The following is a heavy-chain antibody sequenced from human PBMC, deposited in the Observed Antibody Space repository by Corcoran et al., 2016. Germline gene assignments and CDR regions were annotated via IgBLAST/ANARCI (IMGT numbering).Heavy chain of an antibody. CDR2: SIPIFGTA. J-gene: IGHJ6*02. V-gene: IGHV1-69*01. D-gene: IGHD3-3*01. Sequence: QVQLVQSGAEVKKPGSSVKVSCKASGGTFSSYAISWVRQAPGQGLEWMGGSIPIFGTANYAQKFQGRVTITADESTSTAYMELSSLRSEDTAVYYCARVSQQSFWSDYYYYGMDVWGQGTTVTVSS. CDR1: GGTFSSYA. CDR3: ARVSQQSFWSDYYYYGMDV.